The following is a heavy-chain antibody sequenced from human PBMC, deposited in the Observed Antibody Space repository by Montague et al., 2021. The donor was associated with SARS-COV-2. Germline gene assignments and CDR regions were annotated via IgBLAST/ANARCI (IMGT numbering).Heavy chain of an antibody. CDR1: GESFSGYY. CDR3: ARGHQGTTMIVVVMVGEQYYFDX. Sequence: SETLSLTCAVYGESFSGYYWTWIRQPPGKGLEWIGDINHRGSTKYNPSLKSRVTISVDTSKNRFSLRLSSVTAADTAVYYCARGHQGTTMIVVVMVGEQYYFDXWGQGTLVTVVS. V-gene: IGHV4-34*01. D-gene: IGHD3-22*01. J-gene: IGHJ4*02. CDR2: INHRGST.